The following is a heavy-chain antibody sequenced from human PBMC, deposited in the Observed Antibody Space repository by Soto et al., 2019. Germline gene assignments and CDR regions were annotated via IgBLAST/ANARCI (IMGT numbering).Heavy chain of an antibody. V-gene: IGHV3-23*01. CDR3: AKKGYFDSSGYGPLDY. D-gene: IGHD3-22*01. Sequence: EVPLLESGGDLVQPGGSLRLSCAASGFTFSSYAMSWVRQAPGKGLEWVSGISGSGDRTYYADSVKGRFTISRDIXKXXLYLQMNSLRAEDTAVYYCAKKGYFDSSGYGPLDYWGQGTLVTVSS. CDR2: ISGSGDRT. CDR1: GFTFSSYA. J-gene: IGHJ4*02.